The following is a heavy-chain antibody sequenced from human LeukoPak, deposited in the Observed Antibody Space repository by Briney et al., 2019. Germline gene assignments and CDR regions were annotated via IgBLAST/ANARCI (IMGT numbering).Heavy chain of an antibody. Sequence: SETLSLTCAVYGGSFSGNYWSWIRQPPGKGLEWVGEINPSRSTNYSPSLKSRVTISIDTPKNQFSLKLSSVTAADTAVYYCARGYGSGSYYTYWGQGTLVTVSS. CDR3: ARGYGSGSYYTY. D-gene: IGHD3-10*01. J-gene: IGHJ4*02. CDR2: INPSRST. V-gene: IGHV4-34*01. CDR1: GGSFSGNY.